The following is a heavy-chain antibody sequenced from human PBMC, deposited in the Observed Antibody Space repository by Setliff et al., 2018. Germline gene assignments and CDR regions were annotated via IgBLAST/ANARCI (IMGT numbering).Heavy chain of an antibody. CDR3: ARYLAGEVGISGWFDP. V-gene: IGHV4-38-2*01. D-gene: IGHD1-26*01. Sequence: PSETLSLTCAVSGYSINSDYYWGWIRQPPGKGLGWVASMHHSGIVYYNPSLSSRVIMSVDTSKYQVSLDLTSVTAADTAVYYCARYLAGEVGISGWFDPWGQGTLVTVSS. J-gene: IGHJ5*02. CDR2: MHHSGIV. CDR1: GYSINSDYY.